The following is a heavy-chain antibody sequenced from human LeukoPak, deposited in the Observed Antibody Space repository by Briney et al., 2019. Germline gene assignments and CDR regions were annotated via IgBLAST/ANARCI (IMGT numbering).Heavy chain of an antibody. CDR3: ANTGYSSSWGEYFQH. CDR2: ISGSGGST. J-gene: IGHJ1*01. V-gene: IGHV3-23*01. D-gene: IGHD6-13*01. Sequence: PGGSLKLSCAASGFTFSSYAMSWVRQAPGEGLEWVSAISGSGGSTYYADSVKGRFTISRDYSKNTLYLQMNSLRAEDTAVYYCANTGYSSSWGEYFQHWGQGTLVTVSS. CDR1: GFTFSSYA.